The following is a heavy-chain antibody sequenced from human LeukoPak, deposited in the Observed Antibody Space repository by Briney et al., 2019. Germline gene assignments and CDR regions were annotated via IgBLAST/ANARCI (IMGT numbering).Heavy chain of an antibody. CDR1: GGTFSSYA. J-gene: IGHJ6*02. Sequence: SVKVSCKASGGTFSSYAISWVRQAPGQGLEWMGGIIPIFGAANYAQKFQGRVTITADESTSTAYMELSSLRSEDTAVYYCAREYYDSSGYSLMGEYGMDVWGQGTTVTVSS. D-gene: IGHD3-22*01. CDR2: IIPIFGAA. V-gene: IGHV1-69*13. CDR3: AREYYDSSGYSLMGEYGMDV.